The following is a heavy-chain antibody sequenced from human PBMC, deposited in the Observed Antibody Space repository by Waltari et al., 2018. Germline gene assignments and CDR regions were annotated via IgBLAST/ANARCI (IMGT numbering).Heavy chain of an antibody. V-gene: IGHV1-69*12. CDR2: FIPMFGTT. J-gene: IGHJ6*03. CDR1: GGPFSFDA. CDR3: ARGTVYYYDSGSRYYMDV. Sequence: QVQLVQSGAEVKKSGSSVKVSCKASGGPFSFDAIAWVGQAPGQGLEWMGGFIPMFGTTKYAQRFQGRVTITADESTSTAFMELNSLTSEDTAVYYCARGTVYYYDSGSRYYMDVWGNGTTVTVSS. D-gene: IGHD3-10*01.